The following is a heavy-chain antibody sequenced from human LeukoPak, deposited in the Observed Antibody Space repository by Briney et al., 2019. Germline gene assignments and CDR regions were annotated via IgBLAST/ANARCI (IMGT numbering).Heavy chain of an antibody. Sequence: GESLKISCKGSGYSFTTNWIGWVRQMPGKGLEWMGIIYPSDSDTRYSPSFQGQVTISADKSISTAYVQWSNLKASDTAMYYCARPGYSSXLDYWGQXTLVTVSS. CDR1: GYSFTTNW. V-gene: IGHV5-51*01. D-gene: IGHD6-13*01. CDR3: ARPGYSSXLDY. J-gene: IGHJ4*02. CDR2: IYPSDSDT.